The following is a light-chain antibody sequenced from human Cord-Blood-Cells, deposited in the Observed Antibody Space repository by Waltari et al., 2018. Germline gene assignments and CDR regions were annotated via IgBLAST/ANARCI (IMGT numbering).Light chain of an antibody. V-gene: IGLV2-14*01. J-gene: IGLJ3*02. CDR1: RGDVGGYHD. Sequence: HSAVTQPAAVCEVPGQAFSIAWTGTRGDVGGYHDVSWYQQHPGKAPKLMIYEVSNRPPGVSNRFSGPKSGNTASLTISGLQADDEADYYCSSYTSSSTLFGGGTKLTVL. CDR3: SSYTSSSTL. CDR2: EVS.